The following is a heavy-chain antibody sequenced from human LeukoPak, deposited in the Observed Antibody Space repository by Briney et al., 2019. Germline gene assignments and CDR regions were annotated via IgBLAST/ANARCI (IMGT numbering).Heavy chain of an antibody. Sequence: GGSLRLSCAASGFTFSSYAISWVRQAPGKGLEWVSAISCSGGSTYYADSVKGRFTISRDNSKNTVSLQMNSLRVEDTAVYYCTRDHITSWQIDFWGQGTMVTVSS. V-gene: IGHV3-23*01. D-gene: IGHD2-2*01. CDR1: GFTFSSYA. J-gene: IGHJ4*02. CDR3: TRDHITSWQIDF. CDR2: ISCSGGST.